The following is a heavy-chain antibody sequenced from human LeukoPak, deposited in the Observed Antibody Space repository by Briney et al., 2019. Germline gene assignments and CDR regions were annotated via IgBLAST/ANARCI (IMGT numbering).Heavy chain of an antibody. CDR3: ARGRGPPGPPYYYYYGMDV. Sequence: SETLSLTCTVSGGSISSSSYYWGWIRQPPGKGLEWIGEINHSGSTNYNPSLKSRVTISVDTSKNQFSLKLSSVTAADTAVYYCARGRGPPGPPYYYYYGMDVWGQGTTVTVSS. CDR1: GGSISSSSYY. V-gene: IGHV4-39*07. D-gene: IGHD3-10*01. J-gene: IGHJ6*02. CDR2: INHSGST.